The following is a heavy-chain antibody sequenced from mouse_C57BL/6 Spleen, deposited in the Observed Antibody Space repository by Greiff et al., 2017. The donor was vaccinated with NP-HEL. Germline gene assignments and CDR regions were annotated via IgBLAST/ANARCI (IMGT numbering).Heavy chain of an antibody. CDR2: IYPGSGST. CDR3: ARGYYGSSWGFAY. D-gene: IGHD1-1*01. CDR1: GYTFTSYW. V-gene: IGHV1-55*01. Sequence: VQLQQSGAELVKPGASVKMSCKASGYTFTSYWITWVKQRPGQGLEWIGDIYPGSGSTNYNEKFKSKATLTVDKSSSTAYMQLSSLTSEDSAVYYCARGYYGSSWGFAYWGQGTLVTVSA. J-gene: IGHJ3*01.